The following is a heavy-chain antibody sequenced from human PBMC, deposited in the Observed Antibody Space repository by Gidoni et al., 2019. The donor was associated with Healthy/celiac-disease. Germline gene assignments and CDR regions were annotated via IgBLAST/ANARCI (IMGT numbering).Heavy chain of an antibody. CDR1: GFTFSSYA. J-gene: IGHJ4*02. Sequence: EVQLLESGGGLVQPGGSLSPSCAASGFTFSSYAMSWVRQAPGKGLEWVSVISGSGGSTYYADSVKGRFTISRDNSKNTLYLQMNSLRAEDTAVYYCAGGVAGSFDYWGQGTLVTVSS. CDR2: ISGSGGST. V-gene: IGHV3-23*01. D-gene: IGHD3-10*01. CDR3: AGGVAGSFDY.